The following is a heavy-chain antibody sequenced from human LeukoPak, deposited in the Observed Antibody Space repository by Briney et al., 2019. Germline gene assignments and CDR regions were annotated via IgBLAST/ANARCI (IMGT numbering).Heavy chain of an antibody. V-gene: IGHV1-8*01. Sequence: ASVKVSCKASGYTFTSYDINWVRQATGQGLEWMGWMNPNSGNTGYAQKFQGRVTITADESTSTAYMELSSLRSEDTAVYYCASYVSGYYKSNPYYYMDVWGKGTTVTVSS. CDR2: MNPNSGNT. D-gene: IGHD3-22*01. CDR3: ASYVSGYYKSNPYYYMDV. J-gene: IGHJ6*03. CDR1: GYTFTSYD.